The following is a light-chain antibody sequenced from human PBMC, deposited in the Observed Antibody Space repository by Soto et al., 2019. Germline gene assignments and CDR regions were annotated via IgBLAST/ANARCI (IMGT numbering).Light chain of an antibody. J-gene: IGKJ5*01. CDR3: QQSYTTPIT. V-gene: IGKV1-5*03. Sequence: DIQMTQSPSTLSASLGDSVTITCTASQSISSWLAWYQQKPGKAPKILIYKASSLQSGVPSRFTGSGYGTDFNLTISSLQPEDFATYFCQQSYTTPITFGQGTRLEIK. CDR1: QSISSW. CDR2: KAS.